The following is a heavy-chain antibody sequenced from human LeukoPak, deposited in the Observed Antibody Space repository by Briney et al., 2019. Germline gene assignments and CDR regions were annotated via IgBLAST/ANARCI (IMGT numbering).Heavy chain of an antibody. Sequence: GGSLRLSCAASGFTFSSYEMNWVRQAPGKGLEWVSNISSSGSTIYYADSVKGRFTISRDNAKNSLYLQMNSLRAEDTAVYYCAREASSSWPSRATPDYYYYGMDVWGKGTTVTVSS. D-gene: IGHD6-13*01. CDR3: AREASSSWPSRATPDYYYYGMDV. CDR2: ISSSGSTI. J-gene: IGHJ6*04. V-gene: IGHV3-48*03. CDR1: GFTFSSYE.